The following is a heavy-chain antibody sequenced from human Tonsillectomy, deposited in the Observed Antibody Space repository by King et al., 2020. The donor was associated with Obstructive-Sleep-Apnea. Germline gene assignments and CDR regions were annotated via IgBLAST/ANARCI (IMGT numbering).Heavy chain of an antibody. Sequence: VQLVESGGGLVQPGGSLRLSCAASGFTFSSYSMNWVRQAPGKGLEWVSYISSSSSTIYYADSVKGRFTISRDNAKNSLYLQMNSLRAEDTAVYYCARKYSSSLYYFDYWGQGTLVTVSS. D-gene: IGHD6-6*01. V-gene: IGHV3-48*04. CDR3: ARKYSSSLYYFDY. J-gene: IGHJ4*02. CDR1: GFTFSSYS. CDR2: ISSSSSTI.